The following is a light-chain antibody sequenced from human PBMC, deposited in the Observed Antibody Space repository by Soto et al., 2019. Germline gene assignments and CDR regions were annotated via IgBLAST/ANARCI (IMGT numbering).Light chain of an antibody. V-gene: IGKV1-39*01. CDR1: QSISDY. J-gene: IGKJ3*01. Sequence: DLQLTQSPSSLSASVGDRVTITCRASQSISDYLHWYQQKPGKAPNLLIYDASRLRSGVPSRFSGGGSGTHYTLTISSLQPEDFATYYCQQSYSSPRFTFGPGTKVDIK. CDR2: DAS. CDR3: QQSYSSPRFT.